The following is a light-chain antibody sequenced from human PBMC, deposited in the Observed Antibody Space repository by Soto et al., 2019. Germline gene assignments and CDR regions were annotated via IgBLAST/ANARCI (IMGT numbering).Light chain of an antibody. J-gene: IGKJ5*01. CDR1: QGVSSS. CDR2: DAS. Sequence: AIQLTQSPSSLSASVGDRVTITCRASQGVSSSLAWYQQKPGTAPKLLIYDASDLATGVPSRFSGSGSGTDFTLTISSLQPEDVATYYWQQFNNYPLTGGQGTRLEIK. V-gene: IGKV1D-13*01. CDR3: QQFNNYPLT.